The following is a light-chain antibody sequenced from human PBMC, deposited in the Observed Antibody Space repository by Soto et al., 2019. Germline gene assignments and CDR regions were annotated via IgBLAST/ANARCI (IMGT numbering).Light chain of an antibody. CDR1: QSVSSSY. Sequence: EIVLTQSPGTLSLSPGERATLSCRASQSVSSSYFAWYQQKPGQAPRLLIYAASSRAPGIPDRFSGSGSGTDFTLTISRLEPEDFAVYYCQQYGDSPRLSFGGGTKVDI. J-gene: IGKJ4*01. V-gene: IGKV3-20*01. CDR3: QQYGDSPRLS. CDR2: AAS.